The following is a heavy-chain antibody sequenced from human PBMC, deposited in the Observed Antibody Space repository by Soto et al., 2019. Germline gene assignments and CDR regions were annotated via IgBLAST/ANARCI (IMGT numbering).Heavy chain of an antibody. D-gene: IGHD3-10*01. Sequence: QLQLQESGPGLVKPSETLSLTYTGSGGSVSSSSYYWGWIRQPPGKGLKWVGSLYFTGSTYYNTSRKGRVTISAATSNNRFSLHLTSVSAAGTAVYYCARLDGSLYGPVVRSYKSFWYFDVWGLGTLVTVSS. CDR3: ARLDGSLYGPVVRSYKSFWYFDV. V-gene: IGHV4-39*01. CDR1: GGSVSSSSYY. CDR2: LYFTGST. J-gene: IGHJ2*01.